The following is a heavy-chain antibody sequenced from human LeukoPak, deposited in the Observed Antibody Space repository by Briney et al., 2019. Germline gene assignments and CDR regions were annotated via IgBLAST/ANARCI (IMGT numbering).Heavy chain of an antibody. CDR1: GVSVSTTYN. V-gene: IGHV4-61*01. Sequence: SETLSLTCTVSGVSVSTTYNWGWVRRPPGKGLEWIGYNGNNNYNPSPKGRATISLDTSKNQFSLKLHSVTDADTAVYYCVRDYWGSLDYWGQGTLVTVSS. CDR2: NGNN. CDR3: VRDYWGSLDY. J-gene: IGHJ4*02. D-gene: IGHD7-27*01.